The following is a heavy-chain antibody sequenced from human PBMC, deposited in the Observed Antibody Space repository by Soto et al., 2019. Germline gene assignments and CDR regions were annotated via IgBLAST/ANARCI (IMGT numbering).Heavy chain of an antibody. CDR1: GDSINSDNYY. J-gene: IGHJ4*02. V-gene: IGHV4-39*01. CDR2: IYYRGNT. Sequence: QLQLQESGPGLVKPSETLSLTCSVSGDSINSDNYYWGWIRQPPGKGLEWIGSIYYRGNTYYNPSLKTRVTISRDKSKCQFSLKRNSVTAADSAVYFCARLEGLATISYYFDYWGQGTLVTVSS. CDR3: ARLEGLATISYYFDY. D-gene: IGHD3-9*01.